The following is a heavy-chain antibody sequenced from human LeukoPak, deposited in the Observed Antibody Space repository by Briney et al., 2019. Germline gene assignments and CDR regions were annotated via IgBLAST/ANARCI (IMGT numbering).Heavy chain of an antibody. CDR2: IYYSGST. D-gene: IGHD4-17*01. CDR3: ARDSDYGDYGRGTWFDP. V-gene: IGHV4-31*03. J-gene: IGHJ5*02. Sequence: SETLSLTCSVSGGSVSSGGYFWSWIRQHPGKGLEWIGYIYYSGSTSYNPSLKSRLTISVDTSKNQFSLKLSPVTAADTAVYYCARDSDYGDYGRGTWFDPWGQGTLVTVSS. CDR1: GGSVSSGGYF.